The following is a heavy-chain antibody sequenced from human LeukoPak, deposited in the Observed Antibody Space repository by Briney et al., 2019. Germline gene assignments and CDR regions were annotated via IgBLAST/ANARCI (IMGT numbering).Heavy chain of an antibody. V-gene: IGHV3-23*01. CDR1: GFTFSSCD. J-gene: IGHJ4*02. CDR3: AKDSSMWFGILVNYFDY. Sequence: GGSLRLSCAASGFTFSSCDVSWVRQAPGKGLEWVSGISSSGANTHYADSARGRFTISRDNSNNTLYLQMASLRAEDTAIYYCAKDSSMWFGILVNYFDYLGQGTLVTVSS. CDR2: ISSSGANT. D-gene: IGHD3-10*01.